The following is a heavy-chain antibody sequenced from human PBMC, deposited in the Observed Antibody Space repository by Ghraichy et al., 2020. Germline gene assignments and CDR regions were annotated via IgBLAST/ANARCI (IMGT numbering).Heavy chain of an antibody. D-gene: IGHD4-17*01. CDR2: ISYDGSNK. J-gene: IGHJ4*02. V-gene: IGHV3-30*18. CDR1: GFTFSSYG. Sequence: GGSLRLSCAASGFTFSSYGMHWVRQALGKGLEWVAVISYDGSNKYYADSVKGRFTISRDNSKNTLYLQMNSLRAEDTAVYYCAKELDYDLPFDYWGQGTLVTVSS. CDR3: AKELDYDLPFDY.